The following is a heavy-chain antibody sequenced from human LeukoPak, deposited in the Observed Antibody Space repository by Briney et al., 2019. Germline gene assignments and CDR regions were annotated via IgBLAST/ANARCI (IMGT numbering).Heavy chain of an antibody. D-gene: IGHD3-16*01. CDR3: ARGGARYFDS. V-gene: IGHV3-7*01. Sequence: PGGSLRLSCAASGFNLHSYTMSWVRQAPGKGLEWVAKMKEDGSEEYYVDSVKGRFTISRDNGKNSLFLQMDSLRAEDTAVYYCARGGARYFDSWGQGTLVTVSS. J-gene: IGHJ4*02. CDR1: GFNLHSYT. CDR2: MKEDGSEE.